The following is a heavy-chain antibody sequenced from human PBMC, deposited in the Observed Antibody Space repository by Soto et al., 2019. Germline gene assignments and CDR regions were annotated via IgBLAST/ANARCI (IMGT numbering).Heavy chain of an antibody. D-gene: IGHD1-1*01. Sequence: SVKVSCKASGFTFTSSAVQWVRQARGQRLEWIGCIVVGSGNTNDAQKFQERVTITRDMSTSTAYMELSSLRSEDTAVYYCAAAGMTTSDFDYWGQGTVVTVSS. CDR3: AAAGMTTSDFDY. J-gene: IGHJ4*02. CDR2: IVVGSGNT. CDR1: GFTFTSSA. V-gene: IGHV1-58*01.